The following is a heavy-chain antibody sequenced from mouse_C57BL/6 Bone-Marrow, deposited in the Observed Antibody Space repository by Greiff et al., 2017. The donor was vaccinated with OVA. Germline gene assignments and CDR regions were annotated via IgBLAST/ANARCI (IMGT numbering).Heavy chain of an antibody. CDR2: IYPGNSDT. D-gene: IGHD2-5*01. CDR3: TNPYYSNPFAY. CDR1: GYTFTSYW. Sequence: EVQLQESGTVLARPGASVKMSCKTSGYTFTSYWMHWVKQRPGQGLEWIGAIYPGNSDTSYNQKFKGKAKLTAVTSASTAYMELSSLTNEDSAVYYCTNPYYSNPFAYWGQGTLVTVSA. V-gene: IGHV1-5*01. J-gene: IGHJ3*01.